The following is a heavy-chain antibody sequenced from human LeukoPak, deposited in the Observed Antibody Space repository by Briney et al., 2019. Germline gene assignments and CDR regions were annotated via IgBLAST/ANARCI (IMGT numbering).Heavy chain of an antibody. CDR2: IYYSGST. D-gene: IGHD1-26*01. J-gene: IGHJ5*02. Sequence: LETLSLTCTVSGGSMRSNYWSLIRQPPGKGLEWIGNIYYSGSTNYNPSLKSRVTISIDPSKNQFSLKLSSVTAADTAIYYCVKDNGRWFDPWGQGTLVTVSS. CDR1: GGSMRSNY. V-gene: IGHV4-59*01. CDR3: VKDNGRWFDP.